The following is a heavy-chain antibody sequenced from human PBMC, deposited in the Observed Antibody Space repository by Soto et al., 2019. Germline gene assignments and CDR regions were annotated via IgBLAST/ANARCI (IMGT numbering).Heavy chain of an antibody. J-gene: IGHJ6*02. CDR1: GFSFTTYH. V-gene: IGHV3-21*01. Sequence: EAHLEESGGGLVKPGGSLRLSCTASGFSFTTYHMSWVRQAPGKGLEWISSISGSTGQSHYADSVKGRFTISRDNDRDSLFLQMNGLRAEDTAVYYCARSAYCAGDCYRAYFYGLDVWGQGTTVTVSS. D-gene: IGHD2-21*02. CDR3: ARSAYCAGDCYRAYFYGLDV. CDR2: ISGSTGQS.